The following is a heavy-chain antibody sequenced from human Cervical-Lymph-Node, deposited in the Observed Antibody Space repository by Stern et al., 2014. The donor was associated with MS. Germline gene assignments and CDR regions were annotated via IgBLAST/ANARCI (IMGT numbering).Heavy chain of an antibody. D-gene: IGHD3-3*01. J-gene: IGHJ5*02. V-gene: IGHV3-30*18. CDR2: ISYDGSNK. Sequence: VQLVESGGGVVQPGRSLRLSCAASGFTFSVYGMHWVRQAPGKGLEWLALISYDGSNKSYADSVKGRFTISRDNSKDTLYLQMNSLRSEDTAVYYCTKRESDFWSGGFDPWGQGTLVTVSS. CDR3: TKRESDFWSGGFDP. CDR1: GFTFSVYG.